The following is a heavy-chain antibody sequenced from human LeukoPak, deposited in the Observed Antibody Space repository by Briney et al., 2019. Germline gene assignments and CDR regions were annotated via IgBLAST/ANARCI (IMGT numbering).Heavy chain of an antibody. CDR3: ARVGYDYVWGSYRYYVYYYMDV. CDR1: GFTFSSYA. Sequence: GGSLRLSCAASGFTFSSYAMSWVRQAPGKGLEWVSAISGSGGSTYYADSVKGRFTISRDNAKNSLYLQMNSLRAEDTAVYYCARVGYDYVWGSYRYYVYYYMDVWGKGTTVTVSS. V-gene: IGHV3-23*01. CDR2: ISGSGGST. J-gene: IGHJ6*03. D-gene: IGHD3-16*02.